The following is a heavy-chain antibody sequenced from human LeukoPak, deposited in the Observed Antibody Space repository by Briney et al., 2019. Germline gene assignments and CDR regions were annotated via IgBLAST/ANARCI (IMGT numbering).Heavy chain of an antibody. Sequence: KSSETLSLTCAVYGGSFSGYYWSWIRQPPGKGLEWIGEINHSGSTNYNPSLKSRVTISVDTSKNQFSLKLSSVTAADTAVYYCARDNRHRPMVRGAPLDYWGQGTLVTVSS. V-gene: IGHV4-34*01. J-gene: IGHJ4*02. D-gene: IGHD3-10*01. CDR2: INHSGST. CDR1: GGSFSGYY. CDR3: ARDNRHRPMVRGAPLDY.